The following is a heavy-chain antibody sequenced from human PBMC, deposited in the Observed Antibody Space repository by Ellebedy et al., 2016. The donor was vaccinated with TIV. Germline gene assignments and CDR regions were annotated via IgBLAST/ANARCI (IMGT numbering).Heavy chain of an antibody. Sequence: GESLKISXAASGFTFSSYAMSWVRQAPGKGLEWVSAISGSGGSTYYADSVKGRFTISRDNSKNTLYLQMNSLRAEDTAVYYCAKDEEGPTYSSSWYGVDYWGQGTLVTVSS. V-gene: IGHV3-23*01. CDR3: AKDEEGPTYSSSWYGVDY. CDR1: GFTFSSYA. J-gene: IGHJ4*02. D-gene: IGHD6-13*01. CDR2: ISGSGGST.